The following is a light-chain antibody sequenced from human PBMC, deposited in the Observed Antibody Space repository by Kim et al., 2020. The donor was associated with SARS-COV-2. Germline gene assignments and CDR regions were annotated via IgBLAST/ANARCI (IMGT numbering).Light chain of an antibody. CDR3: QTWGTGIGV. CDR1: SDHTNSV. V-gene: IGLV4-69*01. CDR2: VNSDGSH. Sequence: QPVLTQSPSASASLGASVKLTCTLSSDHTNSVIAWHQQQSEKGPRYLMKVNSDGSHTKGDGIPDRFSGSSSGTERYLTISSLQSEDEADYYCQTWGTGIGVFGGGTKLTVL. J-gene: IGLJ2*01.